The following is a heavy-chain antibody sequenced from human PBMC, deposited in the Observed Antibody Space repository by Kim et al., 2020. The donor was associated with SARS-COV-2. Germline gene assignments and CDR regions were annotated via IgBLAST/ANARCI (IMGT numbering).Heavy chain of an antibody. Sequence: YAQKLQGRVTMTRDTSISTAYMELSRLRSDDTAVYYCARETADSSSWYHYWGQGTLVTVSS. CDR3: ARETADSSSWYHY. D-gene: IGHD6-13*01. V-gene: IGHV1-2*02. J-gene: IGHJ4*02.